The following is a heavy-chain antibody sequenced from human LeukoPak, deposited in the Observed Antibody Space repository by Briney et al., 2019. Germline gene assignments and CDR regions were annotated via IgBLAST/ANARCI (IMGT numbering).Heavy chain of an antibody. D-gene: IGHD2-2*01. CDR1: GFTFSSYA. Sequence: GGSLRLSCSASGFTFSSYAMHWVRQAPGKGLEYVSAISSNGGSTYYADSVKGRFTIPRDNSKNTLYLQMSSLRAEDTAVYYCVTGPVVPAAPFYFDYWGQGTLVTVSS. V-gene: IGHV3-64D*06. CDR3: VTGPVVPAAPFYFDY. J-gene: IGHJ4*02. CDR2: ISSNGGST.